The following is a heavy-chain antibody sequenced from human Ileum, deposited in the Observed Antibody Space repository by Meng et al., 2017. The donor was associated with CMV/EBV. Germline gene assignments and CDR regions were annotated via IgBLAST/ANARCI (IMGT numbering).Heavy chain of an antibody. CDR1: GGSISSGGYY. D-gene: IGHD1-1*01. V-gene: IGHV4-31*03. J-gene: IGHJ4*02. CDR2: IYYSGST. Sequence: CTVAGGSISSGGYYWSWIRQQPGKGLEWIGYIYYSGSTYYNPSLKSRVTISVDTSKNQFSLKLYSVTATDTAVYYCARNPEGTWVDYWGQGTLVTVSS. CDR3: ARNPEGTWVDY.